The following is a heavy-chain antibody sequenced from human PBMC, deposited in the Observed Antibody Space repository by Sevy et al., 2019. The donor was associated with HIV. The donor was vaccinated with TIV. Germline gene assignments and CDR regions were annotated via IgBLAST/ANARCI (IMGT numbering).Heavy chain of an antibody. Sequence: GGSLRLSCAASGFTFSSYAMHWVRQAPGKGLEWVAVISYDGSNKYYADSVKGRFTISRDNSKNTLYLQVKSLRTEGTAVYYCARDQHDYAGNLRTGWFDPWGQGTLVTVSS. J-gene: IGHJ5*02. V-gene: IGHV3-30-3*01. CDR1: GFTFSSYA. CDR3: ARDQHDYAGNLRTGWFDP. CDR2: ISYDGSNK. D-gene: IGHD4-17*01.